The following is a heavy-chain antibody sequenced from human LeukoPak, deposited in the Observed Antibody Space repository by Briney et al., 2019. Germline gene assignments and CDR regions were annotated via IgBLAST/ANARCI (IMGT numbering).Heavy chain of an antibody. CDR2: INHSGST. J-gene: IGHJ4*02. CDR3: ATIPGYYDSRGYSPFDY. V-gene: IGHV4-34*01. CDR1: GGSFSGYY. D-gene: IGHD3-22*01. Sequence: KPSETLSLTCAVYGGSFSGYYWSWIRQPPGKGLEWIGEINHSGSTNYNPSLKSRVTISVDTSKNQFSLKLNSVTAADTAVYYCATIPGYYDSRGYSPFDYWGQGALVTVSS.